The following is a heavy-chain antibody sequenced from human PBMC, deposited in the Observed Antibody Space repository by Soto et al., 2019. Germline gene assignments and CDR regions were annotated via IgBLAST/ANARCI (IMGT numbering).Heavy chain of an antibody. CDR1: GYTFTSYV. D-gene: IGHD2-2*01. CDR2: ISAYNGNT. V-gene: IGHV1-18*01. Sequence: ASLKVSCKSSGYTFTSYVMSWVRQAPGQGLEWMGWISAYNGNTNYAQKLQGRVTMTTDTSTSTAYMELRSLRSDDTAVYYCARVDGIVVVPAAIGPWLDPWGQGTLVTVSS. CDR3: ARVDGIVVVPAAIGPWLDP. J-gene: IGHJ5*02.